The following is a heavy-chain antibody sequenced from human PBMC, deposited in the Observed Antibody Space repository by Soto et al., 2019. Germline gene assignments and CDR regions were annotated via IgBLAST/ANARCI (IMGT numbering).Heavy chain of an antibody. V-gene: IGHV3-7*05. CDR3: ATDILDF. D-gene: IGHD3-9*01. Sequence: ESVGGLVQPGGSLRLSCAATGFMFSSYWMTWVRQAPGQGLEWVANINQNGSERYYVDSVEGRFTISRDNAKNSVFLQMENLRVEDTAMYYCATDILDFWGQGTLVSVSS. CDR1: GFMFSSYW. J-gene: IGHJ4*02. CDR2: INQNGSER.